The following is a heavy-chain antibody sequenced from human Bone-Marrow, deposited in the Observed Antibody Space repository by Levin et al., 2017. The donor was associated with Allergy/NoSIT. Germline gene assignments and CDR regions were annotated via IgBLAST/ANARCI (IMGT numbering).Heavy chain of an antibody. CDR1: GFSLSTTEVG. J-gene: IGHJ4*02. Sequence: SGPTLVKPTQTLTLTCTFSGFSLSTTEVGVGWIRQPPGKALEWLAFIYWDDNKYYSPSSSLKSRLIITKDTSKNQVVLTMTNMDPADTATYYCAHGSGWLFDYWGQGILVTVSS. V-gene: IGHV2-5*02. D-gene: IGHD6-19*01. CDR3: AHGSGWLFDY. CDR2: IYWDDNK.